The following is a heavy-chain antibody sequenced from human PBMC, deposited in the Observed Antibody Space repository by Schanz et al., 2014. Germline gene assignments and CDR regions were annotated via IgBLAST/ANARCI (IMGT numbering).Heavy chain of an antibody. Sequence: EVQLVESGGSLVQPGGSLRLSCSASGFTFSTYAMSWVRQAPGKGLEWVSVISGSGVTIYYADSVKGRFTISRDNSKNTLYLQVNSLRVEDTAVYYCAKDDTQVNGMDVWGQGTTVTVSS. CDR3: AKDDTQVNGMDV. J-gene: IGHJ6*02. CDR1: GFTFSTYA. CDR2: ISGSGVTI. V-gene: IGHV3-23*04.